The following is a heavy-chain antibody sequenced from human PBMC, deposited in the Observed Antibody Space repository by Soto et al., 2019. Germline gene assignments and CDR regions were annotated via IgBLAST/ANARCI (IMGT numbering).Heavy chain of an antibody. CDR2: IYHSGTT. CDR3: ARDRMKVVTTGIGYYYYGMDV. J-gene: IGHJ6*02. Sequence: PSETLSLTCTVSGGSISSYYWSWIRQPPGKGLEWIGYIYHSGTTNYNPSLKSRVTISVDTSKNQFSLKVSSVTAADTAVYYCARDRMKVVTTGIGYYYYGMDVWGQGTTVTVSS. CDR1: GGSISSYY. V-gene: IGHV4-59*01. D-gene: IGHD2-2*01.